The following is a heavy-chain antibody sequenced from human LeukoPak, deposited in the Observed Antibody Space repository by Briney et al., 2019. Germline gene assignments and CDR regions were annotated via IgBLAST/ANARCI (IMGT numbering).Heavy chain of an antibody. V-gene: IGHV3-21*01. Sequence: GGSLRLSCAASGFTFSDYTMDWVRHVPGKGLEWVSSVSPSSDYIYYADSVKGRFTISRDNSKNTLYLQMNSLRAEDTAVYYCARPSLGYCSGGSCPYEDYWGQGTLVTVS. D-gene: IGHD2-15*01. CDR1: GFTFSDYT. CDR2: VSPSSDYI. CDR3: ARPSLGYCSGGSCPYEDY. J-gene: IGHJ4*02.